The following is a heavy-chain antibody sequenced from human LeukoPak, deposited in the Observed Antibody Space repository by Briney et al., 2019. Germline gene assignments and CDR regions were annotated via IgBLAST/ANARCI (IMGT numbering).Heavy chain of an antibody. V-gene: IGHV3-23*01. CDR1: GFTFSSYA. Sequence: PGGSLRLSCAASGFTFSSYAMSWVRQAPGKGLERVSAISGSGGSTYYADSVKGRFTISRDNSKNALYLQMNSLRAEDTAVYYCAKEVIGLGYCSGGSCYSALDYWGQGTLVTVSS. CDR3: AKEVIGLGYCSGGSCYSALDY. D-gene: IGHD2-15*01. CDR2: ISGSGGST. J-gene: IGHJ4*02.